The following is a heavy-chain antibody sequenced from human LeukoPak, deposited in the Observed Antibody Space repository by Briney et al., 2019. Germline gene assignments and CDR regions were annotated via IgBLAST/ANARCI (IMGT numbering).Heavy chain of an antibody. V-gene: IGHV4-34*01. CDR3: AGGYYDSSGYYYYYMDV. Sequence: PSETLSLTCAVYGGSFSGYYWSWIRQPPGKGLEWIGEINHSGSTNYNPSLKSRVTVSVDTSKNQFSLKLSSVTAADTAVYYCAGGYYDSSGYYYYYMDVWGKGTTVTVSS. D-gene: IGHD3-22*01. CDR2: INHSGST. CDR1: GGSFSGYY. J-gene: IGHJ6*03.